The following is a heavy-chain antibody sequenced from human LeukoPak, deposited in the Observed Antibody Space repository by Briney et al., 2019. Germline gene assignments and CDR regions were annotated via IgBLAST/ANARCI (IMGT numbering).Heavy chain of an antibody. J-gene: IGHJ6*03. CDR2: INGSGCST. V-gene: IGHV3-23*01. CDR3: AKGGAVVPAAQYYYYYYMDV. Sequence: GSLRLSCAASGFTLSRYSLSWVRQAPGKGLGWVSAINGSGCSTYYADSVKGRFTISRDNSKNTLYLQMNSLRAEDTAVYYCAKGGAVVPAAQYYYYYYMDVWGKGTTVTVSS. CDR1: GFTLSRYS. D-gene: IGHD2-2*01.